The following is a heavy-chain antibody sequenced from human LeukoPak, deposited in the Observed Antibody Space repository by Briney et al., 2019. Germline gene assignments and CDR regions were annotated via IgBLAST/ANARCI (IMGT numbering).Heavy chain of an antibody. Sequence: GGSLRLSCTASGFIFSGSWMHWVRQAPGKGLVWVALIYGDGSFTRYADSVKGRFTISRDNAKNTVYLQMNNLRVEDTAVYYCARVYETNGYLYWSQGSLVTVSS. CDR2: IYGDGSFT. J-gene: IGHJ4*02. CDR3: ARVYETNGYLY. CDR1: GFIFSGSW. V-gene: IGHV3-74*01. D-gene: IGHD3-22*01.